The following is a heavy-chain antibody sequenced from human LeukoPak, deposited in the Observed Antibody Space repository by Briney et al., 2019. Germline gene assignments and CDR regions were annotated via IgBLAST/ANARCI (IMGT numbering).Heavy chain of an antibody. CDR1: GFTFSSYG. D-gene: IGHD5-18*01. Sequence: PGGSLRLSCLASGFTFSSYGMHWVRQAPGKGLEWVAFIWYDGSNKYYADSVKGRFTISRDNSKNTLSLQMSSLRPDDTAVYYCAKAYSYGYDYWGQGTLVTVSS. J-gene: IGHJ4*02. V-gene: IGHV3-30*02. CDR2: IWYDGSNK. CDR3: AKAYSYGYDY.